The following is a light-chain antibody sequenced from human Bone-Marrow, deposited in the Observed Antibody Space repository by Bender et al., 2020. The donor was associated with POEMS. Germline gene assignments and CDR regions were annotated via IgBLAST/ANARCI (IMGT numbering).Light chain of an antibody. CDR1: SSNIGAHA. CDR3: AVWDDSLNGWV. Sequence: QSVVTQPPSVSGAPRQTVTISCSGGSSNIGAHAVNWYQHLPGTAPKLLIYSSHRRPSEVPDRFSGSRSGTSASLAISGLQSEDEADYYCAVWDDSLNGWVFGGGTKLTVL. CDR2: SSH. V-gene: IGLV1-36*01. J-gene: IGLJ3*02.